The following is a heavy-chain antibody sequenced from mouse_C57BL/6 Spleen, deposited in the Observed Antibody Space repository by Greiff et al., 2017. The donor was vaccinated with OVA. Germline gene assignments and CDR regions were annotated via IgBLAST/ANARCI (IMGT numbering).Heavy chain of an antibody. CDR1: GYTFTDYE. J-gene: IGHJ4*01. D-gene: IGHD1-1*01. CDR2: IDPETGGT. V-gene: IGHV1-15*01. CDR3: TRLAYCSSYYAMDY. Sequence: QVQLQQSGAELVRPGASVTLSCKASGYTFTDYEMHWVKQTPVHGLEWIGAIDPETGGTAYNQKFKGKAILTADKSSSTAYMELRSLTSEDSSVYYCTRLAYCSSYYAMDYWGQGTSVTVSS.